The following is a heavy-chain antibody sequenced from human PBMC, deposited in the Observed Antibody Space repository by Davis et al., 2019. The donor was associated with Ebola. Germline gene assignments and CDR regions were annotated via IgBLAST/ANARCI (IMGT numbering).Heavy chain of an antibody. V-gene: IGHV1-69*13. J-gene: IGHJ4*02. D-gene: IGHD3-3*01. CDR1: GGTFTSHA. CDR2: ITPVFGTT. Sequence: SVKVSCKASGGTFTSHAVSWVRQAPGQGLEWMGGITPVFGTTHYAQKFQGRLTIFADGSTSTAYMELSSLRSDDTAVYFCARLFGGHIDNWGQGTLVTVPS. CDR3: ARLFGGHIDN.